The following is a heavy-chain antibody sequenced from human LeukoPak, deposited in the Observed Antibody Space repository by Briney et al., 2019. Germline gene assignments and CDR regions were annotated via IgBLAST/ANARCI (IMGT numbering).Heavy chain of an antibody. D-gene: IGHD7-27*01. Sequence: GGSLRLSCASSGFAFSDYEMNWVRQAPGKWLEWVSYISSSGSIIYYADSVKGRFTISRDNAKRSLFLQMNSLRVEDTAVYYCARTMWGFDYWGQGTLVTVSS. CDR2: ISSSGSII. CDR1: GFAFSDYE. CDR3: ARTMWGFDY. V-gene: IGHV3-48*03. J-gene: IGHJ4*02.